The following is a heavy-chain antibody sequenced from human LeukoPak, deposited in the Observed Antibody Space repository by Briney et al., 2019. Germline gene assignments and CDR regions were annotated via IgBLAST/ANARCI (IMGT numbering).Heavy chain of an antibody. V-gene: IGHV3-30*02. D-gene: IGHD2-2*01. J-gene: IGHJ5*02. Sequence: GGSLRLSCAASGFTFSSYGMHWVRQAPGKGLEWVAFIRYNGSNKYYAAYVKGRFTISRDNSKNTLYLQMHSLRAEDTAVYYCAKRPSVGGSCSSTSCYGNWFDPWGQGTLVTVSS. CDR2: IRYNGSNK. CDR1: GFTFSSYG. CDR3: AKRPSVGGSCSSTSCYGNWFDP.